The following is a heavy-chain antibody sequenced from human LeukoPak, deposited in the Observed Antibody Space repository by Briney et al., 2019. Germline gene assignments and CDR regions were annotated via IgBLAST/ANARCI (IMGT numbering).Heavy chain of an antibody. Sequence: SETLSLTCTVSGGSISSGGYYWSWIRQHPGKGLEWIGYIYYSGSTYYNPSLKSRVTISVDTSKNQFSLKLSSVTAADTAVYYCARDRWPLAFDIWAKGQWSPSLQ. V-gene: IGHV4-31*03. D-gene: IGHD2-15*01. CDR2: IYYSGST. CDR1: GGSISSGGYY. J-gene: IGHJ3*02. CDR3: ARDRWPLAFDI.